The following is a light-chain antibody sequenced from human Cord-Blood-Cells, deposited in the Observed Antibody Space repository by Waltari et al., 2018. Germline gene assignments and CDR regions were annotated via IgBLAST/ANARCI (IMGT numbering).Light chain of an antibody. Sequence: QSALTQPASVSGSPGQSITISCTGTSSDVGGYNSVSWYQQHPGKAHKLMIYEVSNRPSGVSNRFSGSKSGNTASLTISGLQAEDEADYYCSSYTSSSTLVFGTGTKVTVL. CDR1: SSDVGGYNS. CDR3: SSYTSSSTLV. CDR2: EVS. J-gene: IGLJ1*01. V-gene: IGLV2-14*01.